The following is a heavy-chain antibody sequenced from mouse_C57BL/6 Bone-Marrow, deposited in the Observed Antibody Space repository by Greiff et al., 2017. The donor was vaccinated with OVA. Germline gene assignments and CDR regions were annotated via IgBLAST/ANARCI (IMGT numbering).Heavy chain of an antibody. CDR1: GYTFTSYG. J-gene: IGHJ2*01. D-gene: IGHD1-1*01. Sequence: QVQLKQSGAELARPGASVKLSCKASGYTFTSYGISWVKQRTGQGLEWIGEIYPRSGNTYYNEKFKGKATLTADQSSSTAYMELRRLTSADSAVYFCARETITTVVAFDYWGQGTTLTVSS. V-gene: IGHV1-81*01. CDR3: ARETITTVVAFDY. CDR2: IYPRSGNT.